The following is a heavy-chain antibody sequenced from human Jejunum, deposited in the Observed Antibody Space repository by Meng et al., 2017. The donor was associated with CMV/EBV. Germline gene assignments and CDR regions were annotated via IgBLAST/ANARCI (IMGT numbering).Heavy chain of an antibody. J-gene: IGHJ5*02. CDR1: WFSLSSSEGG. CDR3: ALYQRSCFDP. CDR2: IYCDYDK. V-gene: IGHV2-5*02. D-gene: IGHD3-16*02. Sequence: ITLYQSGTTLATPTQTRALTCSFSWFSLSSSEGGVGLNREPPGNALECLAVIYCDYDKRYSPSLKSRLNITNYTPKNHVVVTVTNMYPGDTARYYCALYQRSCFDPWGQGTLVTVSS.